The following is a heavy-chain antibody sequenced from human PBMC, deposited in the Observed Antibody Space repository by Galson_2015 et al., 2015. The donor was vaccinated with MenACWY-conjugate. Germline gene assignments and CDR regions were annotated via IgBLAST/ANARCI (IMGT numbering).Heavy chain of an antibody. J-gene: IGHJ5*02. Sequence: SLRLSCATSGFTFSTYWVSWVRQAPGKGLEWVANIKRDGSEKYYVDSVKGRFTISRDKAKNSLYLQMNSLRVEDTAVYYCARGHLKLEPWGQGTLVTVSS. CDR2: IKRDGSEK. V-gene: IGHV3-7*01. CDR3: ARGHLKLEP. CDR1: GFTFSTYW.